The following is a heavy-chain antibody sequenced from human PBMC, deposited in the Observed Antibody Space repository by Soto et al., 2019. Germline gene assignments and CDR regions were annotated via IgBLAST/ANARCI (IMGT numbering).Heavy chain of an antibody. D-gene: IGHD1-26*01. CDR3: ARGGRFPYYYYYYMDV. CDR2: INHSGST. CDR1: GGSFSGYY. Sequence: SETLSLTCAVYGGSFSGYYWSWIRQPPGKGLEWIGEINHSGSTNYNPSLKSRVTISVDTSKNQFSLKLSSVTAADTAVYYCARGGRFPYYYYYYMDVWGKGTTVTVSS. J-gene: IGHJ6*03. V-gene: IGHV4-34*01.